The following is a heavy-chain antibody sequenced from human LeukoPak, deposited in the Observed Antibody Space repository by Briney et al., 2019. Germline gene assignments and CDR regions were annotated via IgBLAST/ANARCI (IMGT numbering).Heavy chain of an antibody. CDR2: ISAYNGNT. J-gene: IGHJ5*02. V-gene: IGHV1-18*01. D-gene: IGHD4-17*01. Sequence: ASVKVSCKASGFTFTNYGISWVRQAPGQWLEWMGWISAYNGNTNYAQKFQGRITLTTDTSTGTAYMELRGLRSDDTAVYYCAREASRSYGDYAKREFAPWGQGTLVTVSS. CDR1: GFTFTNYG. CDR3: AREASRSYGDYAKREFAP.